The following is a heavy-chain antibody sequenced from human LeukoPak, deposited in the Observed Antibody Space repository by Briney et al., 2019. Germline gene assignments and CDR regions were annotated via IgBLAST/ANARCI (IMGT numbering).Heavy chain of an antibody. CDR3: AKEYDLWHEQGNWFET. D-gene: IGHD3-3*01. V-gene: IGHV3-23*01. CDR2: INDDTP. J-gene: IGHJ5*02. Sequence: PGGSLRLSCTTSGFSFNTYSMSWVRQAPGKGLEWVSAINDDTPYYTDSVKSRFTASRDNSRDTLYLHLNSLRAEDTAIYYCAKEYDLWHEQGNWFETWGQGVLVTVSS. CDR1: GFSFNTYS.